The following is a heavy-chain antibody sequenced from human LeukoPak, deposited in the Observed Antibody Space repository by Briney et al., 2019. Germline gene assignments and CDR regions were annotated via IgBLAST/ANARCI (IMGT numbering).Heavy chain of an antibody. Sequence: GGSLRLSCAASGFTVSSKYMSWVRQAPGKGLEWVSVIYSGGSTYYADSVKGRFTISRDTSKNTLYLQMNSLRAEDTAVYFCASRHCSGGGCYFAGADPFDYWGQGTLVTVSS. J-gene: IGHJ4*02. CDR2: IYSGGST. D-gene: IGHD2-15*01. CDR3: ASRHCSGGGCYFAGADPFDY. CDR1: GFTVSSKY. V-gene: IGHV3-53*01.